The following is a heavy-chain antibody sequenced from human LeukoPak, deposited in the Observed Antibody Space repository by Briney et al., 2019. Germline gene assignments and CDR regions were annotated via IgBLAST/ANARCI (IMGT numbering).Heavy chain of an antibody. J-gene: IGHJ4*02. V-gene: IGHV3-23*01. CDR3: AKDGAVDTAMGFDY. Sequence: PGGSLRLSCAASGFTFSTYAMGWVRQAPGKGLEWVSAISGGGGHTYYADSVKGRFTISRDNSKNTLYLQMNSLRAEDTAVYYCAKDGAVDTAMGFDYWGQGTLVTVSS. CDR1: GFTFSTYA. D-gene: IGHD5-18*01. CDR2: ISGGGGHT.